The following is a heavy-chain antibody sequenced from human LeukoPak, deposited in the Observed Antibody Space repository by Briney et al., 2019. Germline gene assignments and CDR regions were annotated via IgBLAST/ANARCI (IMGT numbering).Heavy chain of an antibody. J-gene: IGHJ4*02. D-gene: IGHD2-2*01. CDR1: GFTFSTYW. Sequence: GGSLRLSCAASGFTFSTYWMHWVRQAPGGGLVWVSRINSDGSTTDYADSVKGRFTISRDNAKNTLYLQMNSVRADDTAVYYCARGGRSTTSCSHWGQGTLVTVSS. V-gene: IGHV3-74*01. CDR3: ARGGRSTTSCSH. CDR2: INSDGSTT.